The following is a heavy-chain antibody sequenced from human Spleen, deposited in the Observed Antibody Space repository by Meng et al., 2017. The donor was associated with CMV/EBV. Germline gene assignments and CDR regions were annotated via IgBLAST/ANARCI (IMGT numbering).Heavy chain of an antibody. Sequence: GESLKISCAASGFTFSTYAMSWVRQAPGKGLEWVSAINTRGGSTTYADPVKGRFSISRDNYQDTLYLQMNSLRAEDTAVYYCARGGIFGVVPPSAWGQGTLVTVSS. CDR1: GFTFSTYA. D-gene: IGHD3-3*01. CDR2: INTRGGST. CDR3: ARGGIFGVVPPSA. J-gene: IGHJ5*02. V-gene: IGHV3-23*01.